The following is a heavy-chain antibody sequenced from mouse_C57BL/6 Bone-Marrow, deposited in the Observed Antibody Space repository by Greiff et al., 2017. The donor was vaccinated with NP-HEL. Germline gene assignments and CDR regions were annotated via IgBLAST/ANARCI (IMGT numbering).Heavy chain of an antibody. J-gene: IGHJ3*01. CDR1: GYTFTSYW. V-gene: IGHV1-59*01. Sequence: QVQLQQPGAELVRPGTSVKLSCKASGYTFTSYWMHWVKQRPGQGLEWIGVIDPSDSYTNYNQKFKGKATLTVDTSSSTAYMQRSSLTSEDSAVYYCASHYGSSLAYWGQGTLVTVSA. D-gene: IGHD1-1*01. CDR3: ASHYGSSLAY. CDR2: IDPSDSYT.